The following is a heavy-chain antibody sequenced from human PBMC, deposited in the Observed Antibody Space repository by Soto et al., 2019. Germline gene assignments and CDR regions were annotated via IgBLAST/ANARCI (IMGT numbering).Heavy chain of an antibody. V-gene: IGHV4-34*01. J-gene: IGHJ5*02. D-gene: IGHD6-13*01. CDR2: INHSGST. Sequence: SETLSLTCAVYGGSFSGYYWSWIRQPPGKGLEWIGEINHSGSTNYNPSLKSRVTISVDTSKNQFSLKLSSVTAADTAVYYCARDRRAAAGTHWFDPWGQGTLVTVSS. CDR1: GGSFSGYY. CDR3: ARDRRAAAGTHWFDP.